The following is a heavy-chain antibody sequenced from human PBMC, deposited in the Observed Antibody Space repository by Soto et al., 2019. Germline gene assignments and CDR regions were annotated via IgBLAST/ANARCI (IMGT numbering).Heavy chain of an antibody. CDR1: GFTVSSNY. CDR2: IYTGGST. V-gene: IGHV3-66*01. D-gene: IGHD4-17*01. J-gene: IGHJ4*02. Sequence: EVQLVESGGGLVQPGGSLRLSCAASGFTVSSNYMSWVRQAPGKGLEWVSVIYTGGSTYYADSVKGRFTISRDNSKNTLYLQMNRLRAEDTAVYYCARDYGGSGRFDYWGQGTLVTVAS. CDR3: ARDYGGSGRFDY.